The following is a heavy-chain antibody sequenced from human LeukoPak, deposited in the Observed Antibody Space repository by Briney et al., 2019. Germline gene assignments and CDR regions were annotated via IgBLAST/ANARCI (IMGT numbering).Heavy chain of an antibody. CDR2: IHYSGSA. CDR3: ARGGIMDV. V-gene: IGHV4-59*01. D-gene: IGHD1-14*01. Sequence: SETLSLTCTVSGGSITNCHWSWIRQPPGKGLEYIGQIHYSGSAKYNPSLQSRVTISVDTSKNQFSLKLNSVIAADTAVYYCARGGIMDVWGQGTTVTVSS. CDR1: GGSITNCH. J-gene: IGHJ6*02.